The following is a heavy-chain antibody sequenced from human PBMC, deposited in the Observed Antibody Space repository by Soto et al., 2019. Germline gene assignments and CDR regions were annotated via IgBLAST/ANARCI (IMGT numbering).Heavy chain of an antibody. CDR3: AIWCGRVRRQGMAFCGC. CDR1: GVSICRRTSY. V-gene: IGHV4-39*01. CDR2: IYYSGST. D-gene: IGHD3-10*01. Sequence: PLLTRSVACRVCGVSICRRTSYRGWIRQPPGKGLEWIGSIYYSGSTYYNPSLKSRVTISADTSKNQFALKLSSVADAGTAVYYFAIWCGRVRRQGMAFCGCWGQGAPLTISS. J-gene: IGHJ4*02.